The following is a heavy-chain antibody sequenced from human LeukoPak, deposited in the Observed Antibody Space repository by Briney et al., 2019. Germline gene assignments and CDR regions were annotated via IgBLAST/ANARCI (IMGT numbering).Heavy chain of an antibody. CDR1: GFTFTSSA. V-gene: IGHV1-58*02. CDR3: AAGFWSRTTGAFDI. CDR2: IVVGSGNT. Sequence: EASVTVSCKASGFTFTSSAMQWVRQARGQRLEWIGWIVVGSGNTNYAQKFQERVTITRDMSTSTAYVELSSLRSEDTAVYYCAAGFWSRTTGAFDIWGQGTMVTVSS. J-gene: IGHJ3*02. D-gene: IGHD1-1*01.